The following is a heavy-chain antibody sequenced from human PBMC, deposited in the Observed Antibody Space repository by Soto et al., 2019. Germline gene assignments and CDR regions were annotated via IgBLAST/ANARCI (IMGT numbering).Heavy chain of an antibody. Sequence: ASVKVSCKASGYTFTSYGISWVRQAPGQGLEWMGWISAYNGNTNYAQKLQGRVTMTTDTSTSTAYMELRSLRSDDTAVYYCAREEGYYDSSGYFDYWGQGTLVTVSS. CDR2: ISAYNGNT. D-gene: IGHD3-22*01. CDR3: AREEGYYDSSGYFDY. V-gene: IGHV1-18*01. CDR1: GYTFTSYG. J-gene: IGHJ4*02.